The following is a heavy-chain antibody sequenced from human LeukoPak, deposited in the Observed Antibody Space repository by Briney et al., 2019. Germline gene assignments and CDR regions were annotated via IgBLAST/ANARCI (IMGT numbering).Heavy chain of an antibody. J-gene: IGHJ4*02. D-gene: IGHD2-21*02. CDR1: GFTFSSYS. Sequence: GGSLRLSCAASGFTFSSYSMNWVRQAPGKGLEWVSSISSSSSYIYYADSVKGRFTISRDNAKNSLYLQMNSLRAEDTAVYCCARDGPVVVTAITPADYWGQGTLVTVSS. V-gene: IGHV3-21*01. CDR2: ISSSSSYI. CDR3: ARDGPVVVTAITPADY.